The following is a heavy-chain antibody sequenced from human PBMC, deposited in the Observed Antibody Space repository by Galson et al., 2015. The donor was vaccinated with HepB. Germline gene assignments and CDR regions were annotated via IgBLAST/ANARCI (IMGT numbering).Heavy chain of an antibody. CDR2: MYYSGST. Sequence: SETLSLTCTVSGGSMSGFFWSWIRQPPGKGLEWIAYMYYSGSTTYYNPSLKSRVTLSVDTSNNQFSLKLSSATAADTAVYYCARRITLIRGGDDALDIWGQGTMVTVSS. J-gene: IGHJ3*02. V-gene: IGHV4-59*08. CDR1: GGSMSGFF. CDR3: ARRITLIRGGDDALDI. D-gene: IGHD3-10*01.